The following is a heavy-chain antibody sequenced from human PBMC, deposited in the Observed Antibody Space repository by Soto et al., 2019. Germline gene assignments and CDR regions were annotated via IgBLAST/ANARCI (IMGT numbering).Heavy chain of an antibody. V-gene: IGHV3-21*01. D-gene: IGHD2-15*01. CDR2: ISSSSSYI. CDR3: ARAQPPKGYCSGGSCYSVSPN. J-gene: IGHJ4*02. Sequence: GGSLRLSCAASGFTFSSYSMNWVRQAPGKGLEWVSSISSSSSYIYYADSVKGRFTISRDNAKNSLYLQMNSLRAEDTAVYYCARAQPPKGYCSGGSCYSVSPNWGQGTLVTVSS. CDR1: GFTFSSYS.